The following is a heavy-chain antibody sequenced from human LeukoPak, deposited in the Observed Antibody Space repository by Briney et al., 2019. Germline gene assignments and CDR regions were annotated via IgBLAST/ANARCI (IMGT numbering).Heavy chain of an antibody. V-gene: IGHV3-30*18. CDR1: GFTFSSYG. CDR3: AKAIGYGDYLGLDY. D-gene: IGHD4-17*01. CDR2: ISYDGSNK. Sequence: GGSLRLSCAASGFTFSSYGMHWVRQAPGKGLEWVAVISYDGSNKYYADSVKGRFTISRDNSKNTLYLQMNSLRAEDTAVYYCAKAIGYGDYLGLDYWGQGTLVTVSS. J-gene: IGHJ4*02.